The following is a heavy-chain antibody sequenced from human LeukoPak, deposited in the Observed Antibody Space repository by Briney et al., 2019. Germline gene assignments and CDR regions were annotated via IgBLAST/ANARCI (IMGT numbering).Heavy chain of an antibody. Sequence: GGSLRLSCAASGFTFSSYAMSWVRQAPGKGLEWVSVIYSGGSTYYADSVKGRFTISRDNSKNTLYLQMNSLRAEDTAVYYCASEGVGATWDDAFDIWGQGTMVTVSS. CDR1: GFTFSSYA. CDR2: IYSGGST. CDR3: ASEGVGATWDDAFDI. D-gene: IGHD1-26*01. J-gene: IGHJ3*02. V-gene: IGHV3-66*01.